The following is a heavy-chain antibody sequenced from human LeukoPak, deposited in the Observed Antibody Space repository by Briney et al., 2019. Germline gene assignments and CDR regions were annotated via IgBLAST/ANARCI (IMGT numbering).Heavy chain of an antibody. Sequence: GGSLRLSCAASGFIFSSNSMSWVRQTPGKGLEWVSVIDDGDKTNYGDSVKGLVTSCRDNSKNTLYLQMNSLRAEDTAIYYCARHPPSSSGYYYLDHWGQGILVTVSP. D-gene: IGHD3-22*01. V-gene: IGHV3-53*01. J-gene: IGHJ4*02. CDR1: GFIFSSNS. CDR2: IDDGDKT. CDR3: ARHPPSSSGYYYLDH.